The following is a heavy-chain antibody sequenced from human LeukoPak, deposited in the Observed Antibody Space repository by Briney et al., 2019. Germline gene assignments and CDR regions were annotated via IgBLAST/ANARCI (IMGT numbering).Heavy chain of an antibody. D-gene: IGHD6-13*01. CDR1: GGTFSSYS. Sequence: SVKVSCKASGGTFSSYSISWVRQAPGQGLEWVGGIIPIFGTANYAQKFQGRVTITADGSTRTAYMELSSLRSEDTAVYYCARDPAATAGVAAAGSYYFDYWGQGTLVTVSS. CDR2: IIPIFGTA. V-gene: IGHV1-69*01. CDR3: ARDPAATAGVAAAGSYYFDY. J-gene: IGHJ4*02.